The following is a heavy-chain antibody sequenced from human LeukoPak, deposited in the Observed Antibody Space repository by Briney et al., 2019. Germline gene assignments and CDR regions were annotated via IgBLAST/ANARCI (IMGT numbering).Heavy chain of an antibody. J-gene: IGHJ4*02. CDR3: ARRLIRGGHFFDY. Sequence: ESLKISCKCSGYSFTTYWIGLVRQMPGKDLEWMGIMSPADSDTIYSPSSQGRVTMSADKSVSTAYLQWSSLKASDTAIYYCARRLIRGGHFFDYWGQGTQVIVSS. CDR1: GYSFTTYW. CDR2: MSPADSDT. V-gene: IGHV5-51*01. D-gene: IGHD3-22*01.